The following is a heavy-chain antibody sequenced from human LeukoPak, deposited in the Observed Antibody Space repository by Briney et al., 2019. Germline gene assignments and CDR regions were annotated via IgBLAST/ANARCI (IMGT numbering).Heavy chain of an antibody. V-gene: IGHV3-64D*09. D-gene: IGHD4/OR15-4a*01. J-gene: IGHJ5*02. CDR1: GFTFSNYA. CDR2: ISSNGDST. CDR3: VKSASSYGANWFDP. Sequence: GGSLRLSCSASGFTFSNYAMHWVRQAPGKGLEYVSAISSNGDSTYYADSVKGRFIISRDNSKNSLSLHMSSLRAEDTAVYYCVKSASSYGANWFDPWGQGALVTVSS.